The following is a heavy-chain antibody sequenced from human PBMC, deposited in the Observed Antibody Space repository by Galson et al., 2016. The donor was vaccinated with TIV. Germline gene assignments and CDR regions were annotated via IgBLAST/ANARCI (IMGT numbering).Heavy chain of an antibody. CDR1: GYTFSKYG. Sequence: VKVSCKASGYTFSKYGISWVRQAPGQGLEWMGWISGDSGNTDYARKFQGRVIMTADTSTGTAFLEVRSLTSDDTAVYYCARDRGSMTMILVVDYYYGMDVWGQGTLVSVSS. CDR3: ARDRGSMTMILVVDYYYGMDV. V-gene: IGHV1-18*04. D-gene: IGHD3-22*01. CDR2: ISGDSGNT. J-gene: IGHJ6*02.